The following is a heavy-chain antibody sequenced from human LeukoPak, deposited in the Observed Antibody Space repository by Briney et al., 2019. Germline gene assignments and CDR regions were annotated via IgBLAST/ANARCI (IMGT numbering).Heavy chain of an antibody. CDR3: ARDRRKGDKILTGYPEYYYYYYMDD. J-gene: IGHJ6*03. CDR2: IYYSGST. V-gene: IGHV4-59*11. Sequence: SETLSLTCTVSGGSISSHYWSWIRQHPGKGLEWIGYIYYSGSTNYNPSLKSRVTISVYTSKNQFSLKLSSVTAADTAVYYCARDRRKGDKILTGYPEYYYYYYMDDWGKGTTVTVSS. CDR1: GGSISSHY. D-gene: IGHD3-9*01.